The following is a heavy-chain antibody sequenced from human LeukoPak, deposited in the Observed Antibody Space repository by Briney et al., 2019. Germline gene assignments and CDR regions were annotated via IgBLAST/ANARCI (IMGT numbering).Heavy chain of an antibody. D-gene: IGHD2-15*01. J-gene: IGHJ4*02. CDR2: ISGSGETT. V-gene: IGHV3-23*01. CDR1: GFTFSSYA. CDR3: AKDPRSFVGRPPDS. Sequence: GGSLRLSCAASGFTFSSYAMHWVRQAPGKGLEWVSSISGSGETTYYADSVKGRLSISRDNSKNTLYLQMNSLRAEDTAVYYCAKDPRSFVGRPPDSWGQGTLVTVSS.